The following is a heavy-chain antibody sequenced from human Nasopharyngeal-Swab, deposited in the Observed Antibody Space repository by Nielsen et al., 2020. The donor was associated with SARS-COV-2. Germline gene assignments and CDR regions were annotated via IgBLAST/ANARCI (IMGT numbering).Heavy chain of an antibody. CDR1: GGSISSYY. D-gene: IGHD6-13*01. Sequence: SETLPLTCTVSGGSISSYYWSWIRQPPGKGLEWIGYIYYSGSTNYNPSLKSRVTISVDTSKNQFSLKLSSVTAADTAVYYCAAVNWSSWYYDYWGQGTLVTVSS. J-gene: IGHJ4*02. CDR3: AAVNWSSWYYDY. V-gene: IGHV4-59*13. CDR2: IYYSGST.